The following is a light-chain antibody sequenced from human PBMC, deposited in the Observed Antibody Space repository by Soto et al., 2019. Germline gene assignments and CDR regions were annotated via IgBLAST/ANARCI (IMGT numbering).Light chain of an antibody. J-gene: IGLJ1*01. Sequence: QSVLTQPASVSGSPGQSIAISCSGSSSDLGIYNYVSWYQQHPGKVPKLIIFEVTNRPSGVSNRFSGSKSGNTASLTISGLKAEDEADYYCSSYTTSSTRVFGTGTKVTVL. CDR3: SSYTTSSTRV. V-gene: IGLV2-14*01. CDR2: EVT. CDR1: SSDLGIYNY.